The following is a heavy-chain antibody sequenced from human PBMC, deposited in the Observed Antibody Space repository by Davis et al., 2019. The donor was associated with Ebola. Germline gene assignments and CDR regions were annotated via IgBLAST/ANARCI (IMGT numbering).Heavy chain of an antibody. Sequence: GESLKISCAASGFTFSNYWMNWVRQAPGKGLEWVAKIKEDGSEKLEVDSVKGRFTISRDNSKNTLHLQMNSLRAEDTAVYYCARVNDHYGSGSWNGMDVWGQGTTVTVSS. CDR3: ARVNDHYGSGSWNGMDV. CDR2: IKEDGSEK. D-gene: IGHD3-10*01. J-gene: IGHJ6*02. V-gene: IGHV3-7*01. CDR1: GFTFSNYW.